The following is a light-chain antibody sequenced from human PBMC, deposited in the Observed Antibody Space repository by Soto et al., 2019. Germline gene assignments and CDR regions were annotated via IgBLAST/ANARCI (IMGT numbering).Light chain of an antibody. CDR3: QQYNNWLET. J-gene: IGKJ5*01. V-gene: IGKV3-15*01. CDR1: QSVSSN. Sequence: EIVMTQSPATLSVSPGDRATLSCRASQSVSSNLAWYQQKPGQAPRLLIYGASTRATGIPARFSGSGSGTEFTLTISSLQSEDFAVYYCQQYNNWLETFGQGTRLEI. CDR2: GAS.